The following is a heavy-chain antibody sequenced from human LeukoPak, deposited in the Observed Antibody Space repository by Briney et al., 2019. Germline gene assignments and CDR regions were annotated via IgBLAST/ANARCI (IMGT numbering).Heavy chain of an antibody. D-gene: IGHD1-1*01. CDR3: AREGQTGTTGHYYYGMDV. CDR1: GYTFTSYG. CDR2: IIPILGIA. J-gene: IGHJ6*02. Sequence: SVKVSCKASGYTFTSYGISWVRQAPGQGLEWMGRIIPILGIANYAQKFQGRVTITADKSTSTAYMELSSLRSEDTAVYYCAREGQTGTTGHYYYGMDVWGQGTTVTVSS. V-gene: IGHV1-69*04.